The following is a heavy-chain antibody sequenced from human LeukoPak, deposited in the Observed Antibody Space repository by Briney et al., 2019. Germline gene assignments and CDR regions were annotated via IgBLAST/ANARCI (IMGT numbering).Heavy chain of an antibody. J-gene: IGHJ4*02. V-gene: IGHV4-31*03. Sequence: SETLSLTCTVSGGSISSGGYYWSWIRQHPGKGLEWIGYIYYSGSTYYNPSLKSRVTISVDTSKNQFSLKLSSVTAADTAVYYCARDINYCGSTSCYLGIDYWGQGTLVTVSS. D-gene: IGHD2-2*01. CDR2: IYYSGST. CDR1: GGSISSGGYY. CDR3: ARDINYCGSTSCYLGIDY.